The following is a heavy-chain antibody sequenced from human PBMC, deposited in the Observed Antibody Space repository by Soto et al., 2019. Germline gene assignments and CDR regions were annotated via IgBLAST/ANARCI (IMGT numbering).Heavy chain of an antibody. CDR3: ARQVTGTSWFDP. V-gene: IGHV3-23*01. Sequence: EVQLLESGGGLVQPGGSLRLSCAASGFTFSSYAMSWVRQAPGKGLEWVSAISGSGGSTYYADSVKGRFTISRDNSKNTLYLQMNSLRAEDTAVYYCARQVTGTSWFDPWGQGTLVTVSS. CDR1: GFTFSSYA. CDR2: ISGSGGST. J-gene: IGHJ5*02. D-gene: IGHD1-7*01.